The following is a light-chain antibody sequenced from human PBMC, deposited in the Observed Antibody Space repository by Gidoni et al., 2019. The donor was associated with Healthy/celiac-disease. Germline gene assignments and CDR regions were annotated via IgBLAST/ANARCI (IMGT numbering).Light chain of an antibody. J-gene: IGKJ2*01. CDR3: QQLNSYPSYT. V-gene: IGKV1-9*01. CDR2: AAS. CDR1: QGISSY. Sequence: DIQLTQSPSFLSASVVDRVTITCRASQGISSYLAWYQQKPGKAPKLLIYAASTLKSGVPSRFSGSGSGTEFTLTISSLQPEDFATYYCQQLNSYPSYTFGQGTKLEIK.